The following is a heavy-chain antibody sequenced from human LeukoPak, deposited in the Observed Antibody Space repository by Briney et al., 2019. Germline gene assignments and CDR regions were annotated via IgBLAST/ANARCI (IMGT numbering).Heavy chain of an antibody. CDR3: AKDPRGGYDYLFDC. D-gene: IGHD5-12*01. CDR1: GFTLSSYA. Sequence: PGRSLRLSCAASGFTLSSYAMNWVRQAPGKGLEWVSVISGRGGSTNYADSVKVRFTISRDSSKNTLYLQMNSLRAEDTAVYYCAKDPRGGYDYLFDCWGQGTLVTVSS. CDR2: ISGRGGST. V-gene: IGHV3-23*01. J-gene: IGHJ4*02.